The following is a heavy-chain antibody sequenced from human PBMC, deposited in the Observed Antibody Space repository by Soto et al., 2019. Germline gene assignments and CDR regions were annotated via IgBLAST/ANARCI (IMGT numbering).Heavy chain of an antibody. Sequence: QVQLQQSGPGLVKPSQTLSLTCTVSGDSISSDYYHWTWIRQPPGKGLEWIVYIHHSGSILYNPSLNSRVTIAADTSKNQFPPHLPSVTPPDTAVYFCARKDDSGDSLDVWAQGTTVTVSS. CDR2: IHHSGSI. J-gene: IGHJ6*02. CDR1: GDSISSDYYH. CDR3: ARKDDSGDSLDV. D-gene: IGHD2-21*02. V-gene: IGHV4-30-4*08.